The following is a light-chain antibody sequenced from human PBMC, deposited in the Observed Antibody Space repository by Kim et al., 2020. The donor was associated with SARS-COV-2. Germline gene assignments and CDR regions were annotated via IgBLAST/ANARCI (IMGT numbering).Light chain of an antibody. J-gene: IGKJ1*01. CDR1: QTISSW. CDR2: DAS. CDR3: QQYNSYSQT. V-gene: IGKV1-5*01. Sequence: DIQMTQSPSTLSASVGDRVTITCRASQTISSWLAWYQQRPGKGPKLLIYDASSLESGVPSRFSGSGSGTEFTLTISSLQPDDFATYYCQQYNSYSQTFGQGTKVDIK.